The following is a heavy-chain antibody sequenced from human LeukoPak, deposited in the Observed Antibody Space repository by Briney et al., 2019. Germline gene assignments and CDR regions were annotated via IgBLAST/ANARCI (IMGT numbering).Heavy chain of an antibody. J-gene: IGHJ3*02. CDR2: IYTGVIT. V-gene: IGHV3-66*01. Sequence: GGSLRLSCAASGFTVSSHYMNWVRQAPGKGLEWVSVIYTGVITYYADSVKGRFIISRDNSKNTLYLQMNSLRVEDTAVYYCARYTGRIGAFDIWGQGTMVTVSS. CDR3: ARYTGRIGAFDI. D-gene: IGHD2-8*02. CDR1: GFTVSSHY.